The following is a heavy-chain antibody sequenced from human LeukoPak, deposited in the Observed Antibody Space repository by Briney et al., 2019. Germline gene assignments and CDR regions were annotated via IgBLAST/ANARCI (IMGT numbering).Heavy chain of an antibody. Sequence: GGSLRLSCAASGFTFSSYWMHWVRQAPGKGLVWVSRINSDGSSTSYADSVKGRFTISRDNAKNTLYLQMNSLRAEDTAVYYCARDYHSGSYQKSYYGMDVWGQGTTVTVSS. J-gene: IGHJ6*02. CDR3: ARDYHSGSYQKSYYGMDV. CDR1: GFTFSSYW. D-gene: IGHD1-26*01. V-gene: IGHV3-74*01. CDR2: INSDGSST.